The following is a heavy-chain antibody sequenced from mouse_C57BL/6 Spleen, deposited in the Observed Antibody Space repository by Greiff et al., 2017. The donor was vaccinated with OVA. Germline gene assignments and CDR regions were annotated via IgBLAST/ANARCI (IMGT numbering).Heavy chain of an antibody. D-gene: IGHD2-14*01. CDR3: ARDKEVRGYFDY. V-gene: IGHV5-4*01. J-gene: IGHJ2*01. CDR2: ISDGGSYT. Sequence: EVHLVESGGGLVKPGGSLKLSCAASGFTFSSYAMSWVRQTPEKRLEWVATISDGGSYTYYPDNVKGRFTITRDNAKNNLYLQMSHLKSEDTAMYYCARDKEVRGYFDYWGQGATLTVSS. CDR1: GFTFSSYA.